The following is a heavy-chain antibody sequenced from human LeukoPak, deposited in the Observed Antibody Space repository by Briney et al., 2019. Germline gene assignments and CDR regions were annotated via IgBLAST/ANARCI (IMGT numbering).Heavy chain of an antibody. CDR2: INHSGST. V-gene: IGHV4-34*01. CDR3: ARSEPLWGQGDIGWFDP. Sequence: PSETLSLTCAVYGGSFSGYYWSWIRQPPGKGLEWIGEINHSGSTNYDPSLKSRVTISVDTSKNQFSLKLSSVTAADTAVYYCARSEPLWGQGDIGWFDPWGQGTLVTVSS. D-gene: IGHD2-15*01. CDR1: GGSFSGYY. J-gene: IGHJ5*02.